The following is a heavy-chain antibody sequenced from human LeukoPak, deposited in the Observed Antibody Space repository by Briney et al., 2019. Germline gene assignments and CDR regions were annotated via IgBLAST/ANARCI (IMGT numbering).Heavy chain of an antibody. Sequence: PSETLSLTCTVSGGSISSGSYYWSWIRQPAGKGLEWIGRIYTSGSTNYNPSLKSRVTISVDTSKNQFSLKLSSVTAADTAVYYCARDRPPCSSTSCSPPFYYYYYYMDVWGKGTTVTVSS. D-gene: IGHD2-2*01. V-gene: IGHV4-61*02. J-gene: IGHJ6*03. CDR3: ARDRPPCSSTSCSPPFYYYYYYMDV. CDR2: IYTSGST. CDR1: GGSISSGSYY.